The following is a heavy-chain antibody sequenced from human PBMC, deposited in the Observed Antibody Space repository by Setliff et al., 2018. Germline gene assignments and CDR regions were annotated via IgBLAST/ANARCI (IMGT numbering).Heavy chain of an antibody. D-gene: IGHD3-10*01. CDR3: ARQTPVSLYGNMVGFDP. Sequence: PSETLSLTCNVSGGSVTRYSWTWIRQPPGRGLEWIGSMSYSGSNDYNPSLKSRVTMSIHTSKNQSSLSLSSVTAADTALYYCARQTPVSLYGNMVGFDPWGQGALVTVSS. J-gene: IGHJ5*02. CDR1: GGSVTRYS. V-gene: IGHV4-59*08. CDR2: MSYSGSN.